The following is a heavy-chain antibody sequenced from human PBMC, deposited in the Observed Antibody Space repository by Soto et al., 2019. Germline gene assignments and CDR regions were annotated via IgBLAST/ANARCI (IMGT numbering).Heavy chain of an antibody. CDR2: IGTAGDT. CDR1: GFTFSSYD. J-gene: IGHJ5*02. V-gene: IGHV3-13*01. Sequence: PGGSLRLSCAASGFTFSSYDMHWVPQATGKGLEWVSAIGTAGDTYYPGSVKGRFTISRENAKNSLYLQMNSLRAGDTAVYYCARGLRGTTWFDPWGQGTLVTVSS. CDR3: ARGLRGTTWFDP. D-gene: IGHD1-1*01.